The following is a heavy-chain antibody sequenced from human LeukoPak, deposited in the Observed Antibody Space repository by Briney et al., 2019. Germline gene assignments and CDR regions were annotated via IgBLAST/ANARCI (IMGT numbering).Heavy chain of an antibody. Sequence: GASVTVSCKASGYTFITYGISWVRQAPGQGLEWMGWISPYNGNANYAQKIQGRLTMTTDTSTNTAYMELRSLRPDDTAVYYCAREGYCSGGSCHSGIIDFWGQGTLVTVPS. CDR3: AREGYCSGGSCHSGIIDF. J-gene: IGHJ4*02. CDR2: ISPYNGNA. CDR1: GYTFITYG. D-gene: IGHD2-15*01. V-gene: IGHV1-18*01.